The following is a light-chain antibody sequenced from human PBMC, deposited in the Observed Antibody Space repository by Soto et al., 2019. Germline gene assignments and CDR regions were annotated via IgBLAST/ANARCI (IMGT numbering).Light chain of an antibody. J-gene: IGLJ1*01. Sequence: QSVLTQPPSASGTPGQGVTISCSGSSSNIGRDPVNWYQELPGTAPKLLIYDNNQRPSGVPDRFSGSKSGTSASLAISGLQSEDEADYFCAGWDGSLRGFVFGTGTKVTVL. CDR3: AGWDGSLRGFV. CDR1: SSNIGRDP. CDR2: DNN. V-gene: IGLV1-44*01.